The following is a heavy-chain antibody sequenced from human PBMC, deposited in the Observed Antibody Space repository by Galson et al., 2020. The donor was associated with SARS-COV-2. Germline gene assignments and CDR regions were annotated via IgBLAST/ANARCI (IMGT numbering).Heavy chain of an antibody. D-gene: IGHD5-12*01. J-gene: IGHJ4*02. CDR3: ARAVDIVATTLFDY. V-gene: IGHV4-31*03. Sequence: SETLSLTCTVSGGSISSGGYYWSWIRQHPGKGLEWIGYIYYSGSTYYNPSLKSRVTISVDTSKNQFSLKLSSVTAADTAVYYCARAVDIVATTLFDYWGQGTLVTVSS. CDR1: GGSISSGGYY. CDR2: IYYSGST.